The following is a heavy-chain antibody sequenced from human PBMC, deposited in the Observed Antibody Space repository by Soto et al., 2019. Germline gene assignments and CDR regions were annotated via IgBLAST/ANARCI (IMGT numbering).Heavy chain of an antibody. Sequence: LSETLSLTCAVYGGSFSGYYWSWIRQPPGKGLEWIGEINHSGSTNYNPSLKSRVTISVDTSKNQFSLKLSSVTAADTAVYYCARGLLDYWGQGTLVTVSS. CDR3: ARGLLDY. CDR1: GGSFSGYY. J-gene: IGHJ4*02. CDR2: INHSGST. V-gene: IGHV4-34*01.